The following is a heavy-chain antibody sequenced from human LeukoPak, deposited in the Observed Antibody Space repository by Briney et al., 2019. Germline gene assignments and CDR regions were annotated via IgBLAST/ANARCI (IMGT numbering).Heavy chain of an antibody. V-gene: IGHV4-39*02. CDR3: ARDANYRDRSGYPSPFDL. Sequence: SETLSLTCTVSGDSISGSRFFWAGIRQPPGKGLEWVASLSDRGSPKYSPSFQSRVSILTDMSKNQLSLNLNAVTAADTAVYYCARDANYRDRSGYPSPFDLWGQGILVIVSS. D-gene: IGHD6-19*01. CDR2: LSDRGSP. CDR1: GDSISGSRFF. J-gene: IGHJ4*02.